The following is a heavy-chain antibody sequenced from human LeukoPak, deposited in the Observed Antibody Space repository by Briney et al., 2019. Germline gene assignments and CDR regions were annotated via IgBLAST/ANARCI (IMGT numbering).Heavy chain of an antibody. J-gene: IGHJ4*02. V-gene: IGHV3-23*01. CDR1: GFTFSSYA. CDR2: ISGSGGST. CDR3: AKDLVVVAATPGNYFDY. D-gene: IGHD2-15*01. Sequence: GGSLRLSCAASGFTFSSYAMSWVRQAPGKGLEWVPAISGSGGSTYYADSVKGRFTISRDNSKNTLYLQMNSLRAEDTAVYYRAKDLVVVAATPGNYFDYWGQGTLVTVSS.